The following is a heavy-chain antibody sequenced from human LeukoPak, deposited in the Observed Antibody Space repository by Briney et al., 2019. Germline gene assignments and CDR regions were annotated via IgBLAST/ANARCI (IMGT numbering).Heavy chain of an antibody. J-gene: IGHJ6*02. V-gene: IGHV3-13*01. CDR3: VRAKRETSSRPWTSGMDV. Sequence: GGSLRLSCAASGFLLSDYGIHWVRHGIGKGLDWVSGIGSAGDKYYAGSERGRFTISRENAENFVYLQMNGLRAEDTAIYYCVRAKRETSSRPWTSGMDVWGQGTTVTVSS. CDR1: GFLLSDYG. CDR2: IGSAGDK. D-gene: IGHD3/OR15-3a*01.